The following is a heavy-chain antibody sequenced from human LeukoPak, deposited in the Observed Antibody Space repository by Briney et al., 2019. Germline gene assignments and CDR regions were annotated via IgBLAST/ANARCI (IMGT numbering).Heavy chain of an antibody. CDR2: IYTSGGT. Sequence: SETLSLTCTVSGGSITNLNYYWTWIRQPAGKRMEWIGRIYTSGGTNSNPSLKSRVTMSVDKSKNQISLNLASLTAADTALYYCAGRGSSSGTFDIWGPGTFVTVSS. CDR3: AGRGSSSGTFDI. D-gene: IGHD2-2*01. CDR1: GGSITNLNYY. J-gene: IGHJ3*02. V-gene: IGHV4-61*02.